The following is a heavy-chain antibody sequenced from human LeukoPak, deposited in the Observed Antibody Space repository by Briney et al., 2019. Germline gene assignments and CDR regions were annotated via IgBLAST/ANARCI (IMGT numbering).Heavy chain of an antibody. J-gene: IGHJ3*02. CDR2: ISNSSSSI. D-gene: IGHD3-9*01. CDR1: GFTFSRNS. CDR3: ARESLTGPPGILTGYYESGNAFDI. V-gene: IGHV3-48*04. Sequence: GGSLRLSCAASGFTFSRNSMNWVRQAPGKGLEWVSYISNSSSSIYYADSVRGRFTISRDNAKNSLYLQMNSLGAEDTAVYYCARESLTGPPGILTGYYESGNAFDIWGQGTMVTVSS.